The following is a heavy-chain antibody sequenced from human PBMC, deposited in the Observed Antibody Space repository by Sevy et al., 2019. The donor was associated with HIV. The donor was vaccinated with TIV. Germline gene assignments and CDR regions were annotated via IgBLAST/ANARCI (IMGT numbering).Heavy chain of an antibody. CDR1: GFTFSRFW. CDR2: INQDGSER. V-gene: IGHV3-7*03. J-gene: IGHJ4*02. CDR3: ARGGVLEWPLGPFDY. D-gene: IGHD3-3*01. Sequence: GGSLRPSCAASGFTFSRFWMSWVRQAPGKGLEWVANINQDGSERYYVDSVKGRFTISRDNAKNSLYLQMNSLRGEDTAVFFCARGGVLEWPLGPFDYWGQGTLVTVPS.